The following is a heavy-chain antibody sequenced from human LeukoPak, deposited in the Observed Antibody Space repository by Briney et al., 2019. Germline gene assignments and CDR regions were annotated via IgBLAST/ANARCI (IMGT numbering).Heavy chain of an antibody. V-gene: IGHV3-23*01. J-gene: IGHJ3*02. D-gene: IGHD1-26*01. CDR2: INDSGDKT. CDR3: ARELKVGGITYAFDI. CDR1: GLTFRNYA. Sequence: PGGSLRLSCAASGLTFRNYAMSWVRQAPGKGLEWVSAINDSGDKTSYSDSVKGRFTISRDNSKNTLYLQLSSLSAEDTAMFYCARELKVGGITYAFDIWGQGTMVTVSS.